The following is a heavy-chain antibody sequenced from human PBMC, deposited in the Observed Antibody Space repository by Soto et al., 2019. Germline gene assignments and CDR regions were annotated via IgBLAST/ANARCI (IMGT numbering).Heavy chain of an antibody. CDR3: AKELWPEDP. Sequence: GGSLSLSCAASGFTFSSYGMHWVRQAPGKGLEWVAGISGGGATTYYAESVRGRFTVSRDNSKKTVFLQMNRLRAEDTARYYCAKELWPEDPWGPGTLVTVSS. CDR2: ISGGGATT. D-gene: IGHD2-21*01. V-gene: IGHV3-23*01. CDR1: GFTFSSYG. J-gene: IGHJ5*02.